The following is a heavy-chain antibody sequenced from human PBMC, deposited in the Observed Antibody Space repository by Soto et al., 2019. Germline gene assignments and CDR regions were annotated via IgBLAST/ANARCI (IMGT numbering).Heavy chain of an antibody. V-gene: IGHV3-43*01. J-gene: IGHJ6*02. CDR3: ARETLSFGSALDV. Sequence: GSLSLSCAASGFRFDDYNIHWVRQAPGKGLEWVSLITWNGGNTYYADSVKGRFTISRDGTTESVSLQMTSLKREDTGLYYCARETLSFGSALDVWGQGTMVTVSS. D-gene: IGHD3-3*01. CDR2: ITWNGGNT. CDR1: GFRFDDYN.